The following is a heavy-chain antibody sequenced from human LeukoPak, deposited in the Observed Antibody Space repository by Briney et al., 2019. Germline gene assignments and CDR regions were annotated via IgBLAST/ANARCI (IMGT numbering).Heavy chain of an antibody. D-gene: IGHD4-11*01. CDR3: AKNEGHSADY. J-gene: IGHJ4*02. CDR1: GXXXXNYX. CDR2: IKQDGSAN. Sequence: GGSLRLSCVGSGXXXXNYXXSXXRQVXXXXXEWVASIKQDGSANSYVDSVKGRFTISRDNSEKSVFLQMSSLRAEDTAVYYCAKNEGHSADYWGQGSLVTVSS. V-gene: IGHV3-7*01.